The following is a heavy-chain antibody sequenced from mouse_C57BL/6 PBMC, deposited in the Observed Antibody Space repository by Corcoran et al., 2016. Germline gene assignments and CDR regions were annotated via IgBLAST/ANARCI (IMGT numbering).Heavy chain of an antibody. CDR1: GYTFTDYN. Sequence: EVQLQQSGPELVKPGASEKIPCKASGYTFTDYNMDWVKQSHGKSLEWIGDINPNNGGTIYNQKFKGKATLTVDKSSSTAYMELRSLTSEDTAVYYCAREGAYYSNLAGFAYWGQWTLVTVSA. CDR2: INPNNGGT. CDR3: AREGAYYSNLAGFAY. V-gene: IGHV1-18*01. J-gene: IGHJ3*01. D-gene: IGHD2-5*01.